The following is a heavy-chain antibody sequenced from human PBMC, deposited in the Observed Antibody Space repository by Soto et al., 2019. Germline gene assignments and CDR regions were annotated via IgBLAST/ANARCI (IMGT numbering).Heavy chain of an antibody. CDR3: VGGQYDFDY. CDR2: ISYDGINK. D-gene: IGHD3-10*01. Sequence: QVQLVESGGGVVQPGRPLGLSCAAPGFHFTTYGMHWVREVPGKGLEWVAVISYDGINKYYADSVKGRFTISRDNSKNALYLQMNSLRPEDTALYYCVGGQYDFDYRGQGTLVTVSS. CDR1: GFHFTTYG. J-gene: IGHJ4*02. V-gene: IGHV3-30*03.